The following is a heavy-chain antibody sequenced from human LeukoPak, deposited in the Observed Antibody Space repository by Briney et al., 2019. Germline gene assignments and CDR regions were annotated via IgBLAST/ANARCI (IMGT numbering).Heavy chain of an antibody. V-gene: IGHV5-51*01. D-gene: IGHD3-22*01. CDR3: AREIPTYYYDSSGYYRGLYFDY. CDR1: GYSFTNYW. CDR2: INPDDSEI. Sequence: GESLKISCKGSGYSFTNYWIGWVRQTPGKGLEWMGIINPDDSEIKYSPSLQGQVTISADKSISTAYLQWGSLKASDTAMYYCAREIPTYYYDSSGYYRGLYFDYWGQGTLVTVSS. J-gene: IGHJ4*02.